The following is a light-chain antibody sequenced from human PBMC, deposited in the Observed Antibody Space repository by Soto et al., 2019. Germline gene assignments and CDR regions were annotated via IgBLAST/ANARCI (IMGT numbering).Light chain of an antibody. CDR3: QQYDDWPRT. V-gene: IGKV3-15*01. CDR2: GAS. CDR1: QSLSNN. Sequence: EIVMTQSPATLSVSPGERATLSCRASQSLSNNVAWYQQQPVVWYQQKTGQAPRLLIYGASTRATGIPARFSGGGSGTEFTLTISSLQSEDVAFYYCQQYDDWPRTFGQGTKVEIK. J-gene: IGKJ1*01.